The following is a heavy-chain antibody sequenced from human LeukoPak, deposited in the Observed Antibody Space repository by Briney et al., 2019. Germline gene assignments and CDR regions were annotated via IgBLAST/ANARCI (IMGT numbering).Heavy chain of an antibody. D-gene: IGHD1-26*01. Sequence: GASVKVSCKASGYTFTSYDINWVRQATGQGLERMGWMNPNSGNTGYAQKFQGRVTMTRNTSISTAYMELSSLRSEDTAVYYCARGQIIRSGSSYYFDYWGQGTLVTVSS. J-gene: IGHJ4*02. CDR1: GYTFTSYD. V-gene: IGHV1-8*01. CDR3: ARGQIIRSGSSYYFDY. CDR2: MNPNSGNT.